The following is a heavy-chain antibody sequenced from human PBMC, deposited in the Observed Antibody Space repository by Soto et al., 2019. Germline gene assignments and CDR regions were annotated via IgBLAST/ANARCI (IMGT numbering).Heavy chain of an antibody. CDR3: ASCISTSCYLRWVSYGMDV. Sequence: GGSLRLSCAASGFTFSSYAMHWVRQAPGKGLEWVAVISYDGSNKYYADSVKGRFTISRDNSKNTLYLQMNSLRAEDTAVYYCASCISTSCYLRWVSYGMDVWGQGTTVTVS. J-gene: IGHJ6*02. D-gene: IGHD2-2*01. CDR1: GFTFSSYA. CDR2: ISYDGSNK. V-gene: IGHV3-30-3*01.